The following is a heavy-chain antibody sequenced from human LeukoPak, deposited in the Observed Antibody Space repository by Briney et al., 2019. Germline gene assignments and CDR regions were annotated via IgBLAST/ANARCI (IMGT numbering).Heavy chain of an antibody. V-gene: IGHV3-21*06. CDR3: AKDPWGSSSF. Sequence: GGSLRLFCGASGFTFSDYSMNWVRQAPGKGLEWVSSISGSGSHIYYADSLKGRFTISRDNAKNSVSLQMNNLRADDTAVYYCAKDPWGSSSFWGQGTLVIVSS. CDR2: ISGSGSHI. D-gene: IGHD6-6*01. CDR1: GFTFSDYS. J-gene: IGHJ4*02.